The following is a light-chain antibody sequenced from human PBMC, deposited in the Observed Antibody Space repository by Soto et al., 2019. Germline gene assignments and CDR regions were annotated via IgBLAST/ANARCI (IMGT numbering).Light chain of an antibody. V-gene: IGKV3-20*01. CDR3: HQYSNSMYI. CDR2: GAS. J-gene: IGKJ2*01. Sequence: EIVLTQSPGTLSLSPGERATLSCRASQSVSSSYLAWYQQKPGQAPRLLIYGASNSATGIPDRFSGSGSGTDFTLTISRLEPEDFAVYYCHQYSNSMYIFGPGTKLEIK. CDR1: QSVSSSY.